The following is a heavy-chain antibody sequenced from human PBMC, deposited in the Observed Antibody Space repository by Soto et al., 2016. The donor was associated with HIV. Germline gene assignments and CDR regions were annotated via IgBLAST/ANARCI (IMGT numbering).Heavy chain of an antibody. CDR2: ISSSSSTI. J-gene: IGHJ6*03. CDR1: GFTFSSYS. Sequence: EVQLVESGGGLAQPGGSLRLSCAASGFTFSSYSMNWVRQAPGKGLEWVSYISSSSSTIYYADSVKGRFTISRDNAKNSLYLQMNSLRAEDTAVYYCARGVVYANYYYYYMDVWGKGTTVTVSS. V-gene: IGHV3-48*01. CDR3: ARGVVYANYYYYYMDV. D-gene: IGHD2-8*02.